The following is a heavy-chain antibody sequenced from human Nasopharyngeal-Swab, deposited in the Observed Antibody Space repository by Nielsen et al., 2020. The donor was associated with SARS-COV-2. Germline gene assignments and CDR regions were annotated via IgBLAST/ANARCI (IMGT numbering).Heavy chain of an antibody. CDR2: IIPIFGTA. V-gene: IGHV1-69*05. Sequence: WVRQAPGQGLEWMGGIIPIFGTANYAQKFQGRVTMTRDTSTSTVYMELSSLRSEDTAVYYRARVFRWGAFDYWGQGTLVTVSS. D-gene: IGHD3-16*01. CDR3: ARVFRWGAFDY. J-gene: IGHJ4*02.